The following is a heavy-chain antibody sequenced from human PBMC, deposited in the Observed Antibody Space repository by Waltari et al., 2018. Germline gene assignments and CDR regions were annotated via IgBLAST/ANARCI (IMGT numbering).Heavy chain of an antibody. J-gene: IGHJ5*02. CDR2: IKQDGSEK. D-gene: IGHD2-15*01. CDR3: ARGYCSGGSCYRNDPFDP. Sequence: EVQLVESGGGLVQPGGSLRLSCAASGFTFSSYWMIWVREAPGKGLEWVANIKQDGSEKYYVDSVKGRFTISRDNAKNSLYLQMNSLRAEDTAVYYCARGYCSGGSCYRNDPFDPWGQGTLVTVSS. CDR1: GFTFSSYW. V-gene: IGHV3-7*01.